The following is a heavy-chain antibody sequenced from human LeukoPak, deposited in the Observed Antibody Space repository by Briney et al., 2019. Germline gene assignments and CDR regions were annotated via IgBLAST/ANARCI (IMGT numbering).Heavy chain of an antibody. V-gene: IGHV4-59*01. CDR2: IYYSGST. CDR3: ARGSYSSSWPYYYYYMDV. J-gene: IGHJ6*03. CDR1: AGSISSYY. D-gene: IGHD6-13*01. Sequence: PSETLSLTCTVSAGSISSYYWSWIRQPPGKGLEWIGYIYYSGSTNYNPSLKSRVTISVDTSKNQFSLKLSSVTAADTAVYYCARGSYSSSWPYYYYYMDVWGKGTTVTVSS.